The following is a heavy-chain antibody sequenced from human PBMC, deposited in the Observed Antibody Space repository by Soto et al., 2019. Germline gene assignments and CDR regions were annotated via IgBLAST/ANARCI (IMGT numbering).Heavy chain of an antibody. CDR3: ASSVAGNGYYYYYGMDV. CDR1: GGTFSSYA. V-gene: IGHV1-69*13. CDR2: LIPIYGTT. J-gene: IGHJ6*02. Sequence: GASVKVSCKAPGGTFSSYAISWVRQAPGHGLEWMGGLIPIYGTTNYAQKFKGRVTITADESTSTAYMELSSLSSEDTAVYYCASSVAGNGYYYYYGMDVWGQGTTVTVSS. D-gene: IGHD6-19*01.